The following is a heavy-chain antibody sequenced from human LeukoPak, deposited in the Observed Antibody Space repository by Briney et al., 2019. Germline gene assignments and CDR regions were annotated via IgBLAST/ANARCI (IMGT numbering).Heavy chain of an antibody. V-gene: IGHV3-9*01. CDR1: GFTFDDYA. Sequence: QTGRSLRLSCAASGFTFDDYAMHWVRQAPGKGLEWVSGISWNSGSIGYADSVKGRFTISRDNAKNSLYLQMNSLRAEDTALYYCAKDITSYYYDSSGPLFDYWGQGTLVTVSS. CDR3: AKDITSYYYDSSGPLFDY. D-gene: IGHD3-22*01. CDR2: ISWNSGSI. J-gene: IGHJ4*02.